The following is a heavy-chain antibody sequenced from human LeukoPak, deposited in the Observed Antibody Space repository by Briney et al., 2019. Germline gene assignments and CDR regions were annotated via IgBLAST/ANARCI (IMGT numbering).Heavy chain of an antibody. D-gene: IGHD3-9*01. V-gene: IGHV3-30*18. CDR3: AKGGACYDILTGYYNCAFDT. J-gene: IGHJ3*02. CDR2: ISYDGSNK. CDR1: GFTFSSYG. Sequence: GGSLRLSCAASGFTFSSYGMHWVRQAPGKGLEWVAVISYDGSNKYYADSVKGRFTISRDNSKNTLYLQMNSLRAEDTAVYYCAKGGACYDILTGYYNCAFDTWGQGTMVTVSS.